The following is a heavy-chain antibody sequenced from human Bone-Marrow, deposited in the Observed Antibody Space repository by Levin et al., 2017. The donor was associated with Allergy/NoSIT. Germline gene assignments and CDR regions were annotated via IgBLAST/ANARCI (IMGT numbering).Heavy chain of an antibody. CDR1: GGSFTNYY. V-gene: IGHV4-59*08. CDR3: ARQYYYYFDY. J-gene: IGHJ4*02. Sequence: SETLSLTCTVSGGSFTNYYWSWIRQPPGKGLDYIGYIYYNGNTNYNPSLKSRVTISVDTSKNQFSLKLSSVTAADTAVYYCARQYYYYFDYWGQGTLVTVSS. CDR2: IYYNGNT. D-gene: IGHD2/OR15-2a*01.